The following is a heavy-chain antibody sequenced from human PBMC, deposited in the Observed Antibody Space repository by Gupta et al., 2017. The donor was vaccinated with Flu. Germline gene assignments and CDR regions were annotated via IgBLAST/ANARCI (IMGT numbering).Heavy chain of an antibody. J-gene: IGHJ6*02. D-gene: IGHD6-13*01. CDR3: AKDLVRAAAGTGYYYGMDV. CDR2: ISWNSGSI. CDR1: GFTFDDYA. Sequence: GESGGGLVQPGRSLRLSCAASGFTFDDYAMHWVRQAPGKGLEWVSGISWNSGSIGYADSVKGRFTISRDNAKNSLYLKMKSLRAEDTALYYGAKDLVRAAAGTGYYYGMDVWGQGTTVTVSS. V-gene: IGHV3-9*01.